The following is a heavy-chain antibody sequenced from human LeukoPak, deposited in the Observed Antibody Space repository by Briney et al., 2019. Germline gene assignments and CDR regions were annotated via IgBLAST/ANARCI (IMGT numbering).Heavy chain of an antibody. CDR3: ARSPTGSGRFDY. CDR2: IWYDGNNK. J-gene: IGHJ4*02. CDR1: GFTFSNYG. V-gene: IGHV3-33*01. Sequence: GGSLRLSCAASGFTFSNYGMHWVRQAPGKGVEWVAVIWYDGNNKYYADSVKGRFTISGDNSKNTLYLQMNSLRAEDTAVYYCARSPTGSGRFDYWGQGTLVTVSS. D-gene: IGHD2-15*01.